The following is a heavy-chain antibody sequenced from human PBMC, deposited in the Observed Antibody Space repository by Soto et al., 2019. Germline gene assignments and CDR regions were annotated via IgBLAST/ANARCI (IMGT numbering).Heavy chain of an antibody. J-gene: IGHJ4*02. CDR1: GLTFSNVW. CDR3: AITAMINRDSSTSFDY. Sequence: GGSLRPSCAASGLTFSNVWTTWVRHAPGKGLEWVGRIKSKSDGETADVAAPVKARFSISRDDSKNTVFLEMNSLKSEDTALYYCAITAMINRDSSTSFDYWGRGTQVTVSS. V-gene: IGHV3-15*01. CDR2: IKSKSDGETA. D-gene: IGHD5-18*01.